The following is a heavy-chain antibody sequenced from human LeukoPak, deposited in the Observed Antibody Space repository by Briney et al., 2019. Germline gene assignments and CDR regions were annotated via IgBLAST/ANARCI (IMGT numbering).Heavy chain of an antibody. D-gene: IGHD1-26*01. Sequence: PGGSLRLSCAASGFTFSSYWMSWVRQVPGKGLEWVANIKQDGSEKYYVDSVKGRFTISRDNAKNSLYLQMSSLRAEDTAMYYCARADRDWGWELLVDYWGQGTLVTVSS. J-gene: IGHJ4*02. CDR3: ARADRDWGWELLVDY. CDR2: IKQDGSEK. V-gene: IGHV3-7*03. CDR1: GFTFSSYW.